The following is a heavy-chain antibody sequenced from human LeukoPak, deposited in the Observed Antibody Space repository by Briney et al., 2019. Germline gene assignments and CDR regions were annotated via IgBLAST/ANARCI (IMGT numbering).Heavy chain of an antibody. CDR3: ARVGRDSSGYYAY. Sequence: SETLSLTCAVYGGSFSGYYWSWIRQPPGKGLEWIGEINHSGSTNYNPSLKSRVTISVDTSKNQFSLKLSSVTAADTAVYYCARVGRDSSGYYAYCGQGTLVTVSS. CDR1: GGSFSGYY. J-gene: IGHJ4*02. D-gene: IGHD3-22*01. V-gene: IGHV4-34*01. CDR2: INHSGST.